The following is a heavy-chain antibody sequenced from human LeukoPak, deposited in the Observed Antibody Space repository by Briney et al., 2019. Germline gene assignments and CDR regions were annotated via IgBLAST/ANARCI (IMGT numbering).Heavy chain of an antibody. CDR1: GYTFTGYY. D-gene: IGHD2-2*01. CDR2: INPNSGGT. Sequence: ASVKVSCKASGYTFTGYYMHWVRQAPGQGLEWMGWINPNSGGTNYAQKFQGRVTMTRDTSISTAYMELSRLRSDDTAVYYCARDLAYHGVYFQHWGQGTLVTVSS. CDR3: ARDLAYHGVYFQH. J-gene: IGHJ1*01. V-gene: IGHV1-2*02.